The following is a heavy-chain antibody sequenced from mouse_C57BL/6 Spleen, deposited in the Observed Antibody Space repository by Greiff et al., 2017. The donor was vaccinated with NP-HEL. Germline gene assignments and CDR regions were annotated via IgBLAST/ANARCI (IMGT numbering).Heavy chain of an antibody. CDR2: IDPNSGGT. CDR1: GYTFTSYW. Sequence: QVQLQQPGAELVKPGASVKLSCKASGYTFTSYWMHWVKQRPGRGLEWIGRIDPNSGGTKYNEKFKSKATLTVDKPSSTAYMQLSSLTSEDSAVDYCARSYYYGSSLWYFDVWGTGTTVTVSS. CDR3: ARSYYYGSSLWYFDV. D-gene: IGHD1-1*01. V-gene: IGHV1-72*01. J-gene: IGHJ1*03.